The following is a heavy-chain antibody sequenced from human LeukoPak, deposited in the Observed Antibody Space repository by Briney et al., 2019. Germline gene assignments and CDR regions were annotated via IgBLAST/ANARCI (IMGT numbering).Heavy chain of an antibody. D-gene: IGHD2-2*01. CDR1: GYTFTVYY. Sequence: ASVTVSCKSSGYTFTVYYMHWVRQAPGQGLEWMGWINPNSGGTNYAQKFQGRVTMTRDTSISTAYMELSRLRSDDTAVYYCAREYCSSTSCSWFDLWGQGTLVTVSS. CDR2: INPNSGGT. V-gene: IGHV1-2*02. CDR3: AREYCSSTSCSWFDL. J-gene: IGHJ5*02.